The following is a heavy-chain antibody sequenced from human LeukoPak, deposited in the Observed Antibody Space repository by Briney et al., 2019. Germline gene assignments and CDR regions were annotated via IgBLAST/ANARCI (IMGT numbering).Heavy chain of an antibody. V-gene: IGHV3-23*01. CDR3: ANGKYSSSWIY. CDR2: ISGSGGST. Sequence: GGSLRLSCAASGFTISSYAMSWVRQAPGKGLEWVSAISGSGGSTYYADSVKGRFTISRDNSKNTLYLQMNSLRAEDTAVYYCANGKYSSSWIYWGQGTLVTVSS. D-gene: IGHD6-13*01. J-gene: IGHJ4*02. CDR1: GFTISSYA.